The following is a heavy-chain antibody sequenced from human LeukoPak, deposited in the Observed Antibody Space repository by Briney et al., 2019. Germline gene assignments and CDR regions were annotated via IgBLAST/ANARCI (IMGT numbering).Heavy chain of an antibody. J-gene: IGHJ4*02. CDR1: GFTFSSYG. CDR3: ARDGEGRGYTYGVLDS. D-gene: IGHD5-18*01. CDR2: ISSSSTYI. Sequence: PGGSLRLSCAASGFTFSSYGMHWVRQAPGKGLEWVSSISSSSTYIYYADSVKGRFTISRDNSKNTLYMQTNSLRAEDTAVYYCARDGEGRGYTYGVLDSWGQGALVTVSS. V-gene: IGHV3-21*06.